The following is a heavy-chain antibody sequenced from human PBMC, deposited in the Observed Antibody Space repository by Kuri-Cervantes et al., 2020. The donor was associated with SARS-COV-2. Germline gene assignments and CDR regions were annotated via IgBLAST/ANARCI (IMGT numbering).Heavy chain of an antibody. CDR2: INHSGTT. CDR3: ATDPSHYGIDV. CDR1: YGSFSGYY. V-gene: IGHV4-34*01. Sequence: SETLSLTCEVYYGSFSGYYWNWIRQPPGKGLEWIGEINHSGTTNYNPSLKSRVTRSVDTYKNQFPLKLSSVTAADKAVYYYATDPSHYGIDVGGQGTTVTVSS. J-gene: IGHJ6*02.